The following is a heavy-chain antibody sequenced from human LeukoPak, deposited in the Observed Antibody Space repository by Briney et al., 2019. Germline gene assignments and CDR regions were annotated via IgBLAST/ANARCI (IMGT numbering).Heavy chain of an antibody. V-gene: IGHV3-48*02. J-gene: IGHJ4*02. CDR3: TPNFWGGYLTDY. CDR1: GFTFSSYS. D-gene: IGHD3-3*01. CDR2: ISSSSSTI. Sequence: GGSLRLSCVGSGFTFSSYSMNWVRQAPGKGLEWVSYISSSSSTIYYADSVKGRFTISRDNAKNSLYLQMNSLRDGDTAVYYCTPNFWGGYLTDYWGQGTLVTVSS.